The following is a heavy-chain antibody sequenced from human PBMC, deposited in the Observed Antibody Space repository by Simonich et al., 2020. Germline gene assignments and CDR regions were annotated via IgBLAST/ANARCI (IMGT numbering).Heavy chain of an antibody. CDR3: ARVGYSNYYYYGMDV. V-gene: IGHV4-38-2*01. Sequence: QVQLQESGPGLVKPSETLSLTCAVSGYSISSGYYLGLIRQPPGKGLEWIGSIYHSGSTYYNPSLNSRVTISVDTSKNQFSLKLSSVTAADTAVYYCARVGYSNYYYYGMDVWGQGTTVTVSS. CDR1: GYSISSGYY. D-gene: IGHD6-13*01. CDR2: IYHSGST. J-gene: IGHJ6*02.